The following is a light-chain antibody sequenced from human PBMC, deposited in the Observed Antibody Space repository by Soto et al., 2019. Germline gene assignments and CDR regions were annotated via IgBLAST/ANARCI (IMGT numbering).Light chain of an antibody. J-gene: IGKJ4*01. CDR3: QQRSDWPHSLT. V-gene: IGKV3-11*01. Sequence: EIVLTQSPATLSLSPGERATLSCRASQSVSSSLAWYQQKPGQAPRLLIYAASNRATGIPTRFSGSGSGTEFTLTISSLEPEDFGVYYCQQRSDWPHSLTFGGATKVDIK. CDR2: AAS. CDR1: QSVSSS.